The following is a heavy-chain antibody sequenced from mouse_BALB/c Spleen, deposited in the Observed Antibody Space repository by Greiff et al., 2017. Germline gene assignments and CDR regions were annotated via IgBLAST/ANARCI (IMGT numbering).Heavy chain of an antibody. D-gene: IGHD1-1*01. CDR1: GYTFTDYN. Sequence: EVKLVESGPELVKPGASVKISCKASGYTFTDYNMHWVKQSHGKSLEWIGYIYPYNGGTGYNQKFKSKATLTVDNSSSTAYMELRSLTSEDSAVYYCARTHYYGSSSLDYWGQGTTLTVSS. V-gene: IGHV1S29*02. CDR3: ARTHYYGSSSLDY. CDR2: IYPYNGGT. J-gene: IGHJ2*01.